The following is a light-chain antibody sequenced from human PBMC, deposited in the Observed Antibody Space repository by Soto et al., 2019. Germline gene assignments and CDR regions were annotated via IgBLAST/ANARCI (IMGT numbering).Light chain of an antibody. Sequence: EIVLTQSPGTLSLSPVERATLSCMASQSVSSIYLAWYQQKPGQAPRLLIYGASSRPTGIPDRFSGSGSGTDFTLTISRLEPEDFAVYSCQQYGSSPRTFGQGTKVDIK. V-gene: IGKV3-20*01. CDR1: QSVSSIY. CDR3: QQYGSSPRT. CDR2: GAS. J-gene: IGKJ1*01.